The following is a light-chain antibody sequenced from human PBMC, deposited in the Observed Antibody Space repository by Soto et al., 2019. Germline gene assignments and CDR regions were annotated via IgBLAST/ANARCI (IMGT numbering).Light chain of an antibody. CDR3: QQYKNWPPIT. CDR1: RSLTTN. Sequence: EIVLTQSPGTLSLSPGERATLSCRASRSLTTNLAWYQKQPGQAPRLLIHDASTRATGIPARFSGSGSGTEFTLTISSLHSEDFAVYYCQQYKNWPPITFGQGTRLEI. V-gene: IGKV3-15*01. CDR2: DAS. J-gene: IGKJ5*01.